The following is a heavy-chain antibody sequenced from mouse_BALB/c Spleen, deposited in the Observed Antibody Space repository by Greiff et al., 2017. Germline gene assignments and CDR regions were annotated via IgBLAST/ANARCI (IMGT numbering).Heavy chain of an antibody. CDR1: GYTFTSYN. J-gene: IGHJ4*01. Sequence: VQLQQPGAELVKPGASVKMSCKASGYTFTSYNMHWVKQTPGQGLEWIGAIYPGNGDTSYNQKFKGKATLTADKSSSTAYMQLSSLTSEDSAVYYCAWQLRYAMDYWGQGTSVTVSS. CDR2: IYPGNGDT. CDR3: AWQLRYAMDY. D-gene: IGHD2-1*01. V-gene: IGHV1-12*01.